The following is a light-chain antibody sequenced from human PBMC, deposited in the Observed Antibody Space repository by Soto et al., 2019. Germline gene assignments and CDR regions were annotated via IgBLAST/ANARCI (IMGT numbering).Light chain of an antibody. CDR3: SSYTSTTTLEV. V-gene: IGLV2-14*01. CDR1: SSDVGGYNS. J-gene: IGLJ1*01. Sequence: QSVLTQPASVSGSPGQSITISCNGTSSDVGGYNSVSWYQQHPGKAPKLMIYDVTNRPSGVSNRFSGSKSGNTASLTISGLQAEDEADYYCSSYTSTTTLEVFGTGTKVTVL. CDR2: DVT.